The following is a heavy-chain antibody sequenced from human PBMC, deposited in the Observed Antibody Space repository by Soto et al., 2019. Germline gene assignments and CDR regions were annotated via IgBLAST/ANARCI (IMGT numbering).Heavy chain of an antibody. D-gene: IGHD2-2*01. CDR2: ISYDGSNK. CDR3: AKDGGYDSYYYYGMDV. Sequence: QVHLVESGGGVVQPGRSLRLSCAASGFTFSSCGMHWVRQTPGKGLEWVAVISYDGSNKYYADSVKGRFTISRDNSKNTLYLQMNSLRAEDTAVYYCAKDGGYDSYYYYGMDVWGQGTTVAVSS. J-gene: IGHJ6*02. V-gene: IGHV3-30*18. CDR1: GFTFSSCG.